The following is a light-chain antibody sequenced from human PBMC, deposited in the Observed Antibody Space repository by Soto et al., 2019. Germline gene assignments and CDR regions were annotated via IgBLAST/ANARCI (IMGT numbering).Light chain of an antibody. V-gene: IGKV3-20*01. CDR3: QPYGSSPST. CDR1: QSVSSRF. CDR2: GAS. Sequence: EIVLPQSPCTLSLSPGERATLSCRASQSVSSRFLAWYQQKPGQAPRLLMYGASNSATGIPDRFSGTGSWTDFTLTISRLLPEAFAVYYGQPYGSSPSTFGLGTKLLSK. J-gene: IGKJ2*01.